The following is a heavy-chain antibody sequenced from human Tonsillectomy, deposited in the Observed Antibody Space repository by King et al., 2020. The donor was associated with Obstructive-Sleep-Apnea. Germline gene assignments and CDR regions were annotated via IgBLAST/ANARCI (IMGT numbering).Heavy chain of an antibody. Sequence: QLQESGPGLVKPSETLSLTCIVSGGSISSTNYDWGWVRQPPGKGLEWIGKIYYRGNTDYNPSLKSRVTISVDTSKNQFSLKFSSVTAADTAVYYCARVIPRGRFEGSRLDPWGQGTLVTVSS. CDR3: ARVIPRGRFEGSRLDP. D-gene: IGHD2-21*01. V-gene: IGHV4-39*07. J-gene: IGHJ5*02. CDR1: GGSISSTNYD. CDR2: IYYRGNT.